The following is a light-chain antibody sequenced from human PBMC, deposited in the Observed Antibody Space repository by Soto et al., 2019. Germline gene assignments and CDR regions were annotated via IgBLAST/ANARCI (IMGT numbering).Light chain of an antibody. CDR2: DVS. J-gene: IGLJ1*01. Sequence: QSALTQPRSVSGSPGQSVTISCTGTSSDVGSYNYVSWYQQHPGKAAKLLIYDVSKRPSGVPDRFSGSKSGNTASLTISGLQAEDEADYYCCSYAGSYTYVFGTGTKVTVL. CDR3: CSYAGSYTYV. V-gene: IGLV2-11*01. CDR1: SSDVGSYNY.